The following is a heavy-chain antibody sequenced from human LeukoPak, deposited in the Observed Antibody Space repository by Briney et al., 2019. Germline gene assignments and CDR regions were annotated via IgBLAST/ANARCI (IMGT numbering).Heavy chain of an antibody. D-gene: IGHD1-26*01. CDR1: GGSISSSSYY. J-gene: IGHJ6*03. CDR2: IYYSGST. CDR3: ASLGTPDMDV. Sequence: PSETLSLTCTVSGGSISSSSYYWGWIRQPPGKGLEWIGSIYYSGSTYYNPSLKSRVTISVDTSKNQFSLKLSSVTAADTAVYYCASLGTPDMDVWGKGTTVTVSS. V-gene: IGHV4-39*01.